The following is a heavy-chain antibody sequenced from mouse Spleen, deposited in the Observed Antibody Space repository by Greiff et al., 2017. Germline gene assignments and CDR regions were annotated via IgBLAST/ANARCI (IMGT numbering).Heavy chain of an antibody. D-gene: IGHD2-1*01. CDR1: GYTFTSYW. J-gene: IGHJ1*01. Sequence: QVQLQQPGAELVKPGASVKLSCKASGYTFTSYWMQWVKQRPGQGLEWIGEIDPSDSYTNYNQKFKGKATLTVDTSSSTAYMQLSSLSSEDSAVYYCARSCGNSSGWYFDVWGAGTTVTVSS. V-gene: IGHV1-50*01. CDR2: IDPSDSYT. CDR3: ARSCGNSSGWYFDV.